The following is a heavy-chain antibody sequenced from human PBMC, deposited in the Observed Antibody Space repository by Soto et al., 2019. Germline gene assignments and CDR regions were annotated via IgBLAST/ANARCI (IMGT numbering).Heavy chain of an antibody. J-gene: IGHJ6*03. CDR2: IWYDASNY. Sequence: GGSLRLSCAASGFTFSSYGMHWVRQAPGKGLEWVAVIWYDASNYYYEGSVEGRFTISRDNSKNTLYLQMNSLRVEDTAVYYCARGPNSYSSSWAYYYYYYMDVWGKGTTVTVSS. V-gene: IGHV3-33*01. D-gene: IGHD6-13*01. CDR1: GFTFSSYG. CDR3: ARGPNSYSSSWAYYYYYYMDV.